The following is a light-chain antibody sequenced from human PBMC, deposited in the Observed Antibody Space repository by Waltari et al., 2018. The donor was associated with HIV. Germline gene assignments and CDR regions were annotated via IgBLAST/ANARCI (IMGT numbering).Light chain of an antibody. CDR3: QSYDIILSGYVV. Sequence: QSVLPQPPSVSVAPGPRVTISCTGSSSHIGAGYDVHWYQQLPGTDPKPLVYAHSKRPSGVPNRLSGSKSATSATLAITGSQAEGVADYLCQSYDIILSGYVVFAGGTKLTVL. J-gene: IGLJ2*01. V-gene: IGLV1-40*01. CDR1: SSHIGAGYD. CDR2: AHS.